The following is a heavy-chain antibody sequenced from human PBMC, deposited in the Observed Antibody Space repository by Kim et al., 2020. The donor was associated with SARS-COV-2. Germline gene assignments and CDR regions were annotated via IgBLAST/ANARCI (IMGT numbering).Heavy chain of an antibody. CDR2: ISYDGSNK. Sequence: GGSLRLSCAASGFTFSSYGMHWVRQAPGKGLEWVAVISYDGSNKYYADSVKGRFTISRDNSKNTLYLQMNSLRAEDTAVYYCAKDGVRRITMIVVEDTDYWGQGTLVTVSS. V-gene: IGHV3-30*18. CDR1: GFTFSSYG. D-gene: IGHD3-22*01. CDR3: AKDGVRRITMIVVEDTDY. J-gene: IGHJ4*02.